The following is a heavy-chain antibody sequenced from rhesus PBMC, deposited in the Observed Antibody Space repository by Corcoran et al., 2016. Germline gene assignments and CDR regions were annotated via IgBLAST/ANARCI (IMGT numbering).Heavy chain of an antibody. CDR2: INTGGGST. D-gene: IGHD6-13*01. CDR3: AKDRGIAAAFDY. CDR1: GFTFSSYY. Sequence: EVQLVESGGGLVQPGGSLRLSCTGSGFTFSSYYMYWIRQAPGKGLQWVSAINTGGGSTWYTDSGKGRFTISKENAKNTLYLQMNSLRAEDTAVYYCAKDRGIAAAFDYWGQGVLVTVSS. J-gene: IGHJ4*01. V-gene: IGHV3-22*01.